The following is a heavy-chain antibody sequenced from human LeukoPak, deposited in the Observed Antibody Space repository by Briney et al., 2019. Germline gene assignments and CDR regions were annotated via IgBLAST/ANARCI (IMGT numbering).Heavy chain of an antibody. Sequence: SQTLPLTCAISGDSVASNSVTWNWIRQSPSRGLEWLGRTYYRSTWYNDYAVSVRGRITVNPDTSKNQFSLHLNSVTPEDTAVYYCARRLTQYDCFDPWGQGILVTVSS. CDR2: TYYRSTWYN. CDR1: GDSVASNSVT. CDR3: ARRLTQYDCFDP. V-gene: IGHV6-1*01. D-gene: IGHD2-2*01. J-gene: IGHJ5*02.